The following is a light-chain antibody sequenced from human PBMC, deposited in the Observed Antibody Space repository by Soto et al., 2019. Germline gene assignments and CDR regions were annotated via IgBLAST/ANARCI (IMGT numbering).Light chain of an antibody. J-gene: IGKJ3*01. V-gene: IGKV3-11*01. CDR1: QSVSSY. Sequence: EIVLTQSPATLSLSPGERATLSCRASQSVSSYLAWYQQKPGQAPRLLIYDASNRATGIPARFSGSGSGTDFTLTISSLEPEDLAVYYCQLRSNWPPFTFGPGTKLDIK. CDR2: DAS. CDR3: QLRSNWPPFT.